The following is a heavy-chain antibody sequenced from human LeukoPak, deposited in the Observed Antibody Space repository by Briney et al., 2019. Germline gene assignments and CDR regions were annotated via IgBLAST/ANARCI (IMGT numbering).Heavy chain of an antibody. D-gene: IGHD4/OR15-4a*01. CDR3: ARRAGAYSHPYDY. V-gene: IGHV3-48*01. CDR2: ISSSSSTR. J-gene: IGHJ4*02. CDR1: GFTFSSYS. Sequence: AGGSLRLSCAASGFTFSSYSMNWVRQAPGKGLEWVAYISSSSSTRYYADSVKGRFTISRDNSKNTLYLQMSSLRAEDTAVYYCARRAGAYSHPYDYWGQGTLVTVSS.